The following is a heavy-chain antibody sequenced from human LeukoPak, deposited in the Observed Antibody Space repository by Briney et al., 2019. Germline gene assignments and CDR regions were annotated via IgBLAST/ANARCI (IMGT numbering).Heavy chain of an antibody. CDR1: GGSLSGYY. V-gene: IGHV4-34*01. Sequence: PSETLSLTCAVSGGSLSGYYWSWIRQSPGKGLEWTGDIHHDGRTKYKSSFKSRITILLVSSKNEVSLRLSPVTPADTALYFCARDVVPRDYGDTLNAYDLWGQGTMVTVS. CDR2: IHHDGRT. CDR3: ARDVVPRDYGDTLNAYDL. D-gene: IGHD4-17*01. J-gene: IGHJ3*01.